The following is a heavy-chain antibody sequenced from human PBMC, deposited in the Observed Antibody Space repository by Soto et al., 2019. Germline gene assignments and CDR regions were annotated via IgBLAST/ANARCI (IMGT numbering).Heavy chain of an antibody. J-gene: IGHJ4*02. V-gene: IGHV1-18*01. CDR3: ARVGTAITIFGVVPRGPFDY. D-gene: IGHD3-3*01. Sequence: ASVKVSCKASGYTFTSYGISWVRQAPGQGLEWMGWISAYNGNTNYAQKLQGRVTMTTDTSTSTAYMELRSLRSDDTAVYYCARVGTAITIFGVVPRGPFDYWGQGTLVTV. CDR1: GYTFTSYG. CDR2: ISAYNGNT.